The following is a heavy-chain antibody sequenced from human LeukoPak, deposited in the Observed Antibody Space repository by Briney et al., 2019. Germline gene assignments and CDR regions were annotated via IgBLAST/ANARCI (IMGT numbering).Heavy chain of an antibody. J-gene: IGHJ4*02. V-gene: IGHV3-23*01. CDR3: ARSSGWWSLDS. Sequence: GGSLRLSCAASGFTFSSYAMSWVRQAPGKGLEWVSGITVTGGTTYYADSVKGRFTISRDNSKNTLFLQMKSLRAEDRAVYYCARSSGWWSLDSWGQGTLVTVSS. CDR2: ITVTGGTT. CDR1: GFTFSSYA. D-gene: IGHD6-19*01.